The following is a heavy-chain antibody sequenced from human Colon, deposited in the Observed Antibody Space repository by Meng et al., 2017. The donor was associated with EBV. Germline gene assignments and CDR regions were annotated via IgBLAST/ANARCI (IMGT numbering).Heavy chain of an antibody. Sequence: QVQLVQSGTEVKKPGASVKVSCKASGYTFTAHAIHWLRQAPGQRLEWMGWIITGNGDTKYSQKFQGRVTITRDTSATTAYMDLSSLTSEDTAIYYCARGVGEQYCIGSSCSWGIRFDTWGQGTLGTVAS. CDR3: ARGVGEQYCIGSSCSWGIRFDT. J-gene: IGHJ5*02. CDR1: GYTFTAHA. V-gene: IGHV1-3*04. D-gene: IGHD2-15*01. CDR2: IITGNGDT.